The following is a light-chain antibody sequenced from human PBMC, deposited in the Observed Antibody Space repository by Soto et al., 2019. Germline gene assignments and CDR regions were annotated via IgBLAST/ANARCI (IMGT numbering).Light chain of an antibody. CDR1: SSDVGGYNY. CDR3: CSYAGNYSYV. J-gene: IGLJ1*01. CDR2: DVT. Sequence: QSVLTQPRSVSGSPGQSVTISCTGTSSDVGGYNYVSWCQQHPDKAPRVIIYDVTKRPSGVPDRFSGSKSGNTAALTISGLQAEDEADYYCCSYAGNYSYVFGSGTKVTVL. V-gene: IGLV2-11*01.